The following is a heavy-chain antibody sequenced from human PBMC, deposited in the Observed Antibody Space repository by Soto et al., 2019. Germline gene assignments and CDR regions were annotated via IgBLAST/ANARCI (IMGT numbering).Heavy chain of an antibody. V-gene: IGHV4-39*07. D-gene: IGHD3-22*01. CDR2: IYYSGST. Sequence: SETLSLTCTVSGGSISSSGYYWGWIRQPPGKGLEWIGNIYYSGSTYYNPSLKSRVTISIDTSKNQFSLKLSSVTAADTAVYYCARVSVSYYYDSSGYSLDWFDPWRQGTLVTVPQ. CDR1: GGSISSSGYY. CDR3: ARVSVSYYYDSSGYSLDWFDP. J-gene: IGHJ5*02.